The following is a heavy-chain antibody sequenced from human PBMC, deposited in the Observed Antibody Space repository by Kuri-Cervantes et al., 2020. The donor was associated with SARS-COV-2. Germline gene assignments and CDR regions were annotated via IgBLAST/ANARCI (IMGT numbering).Heavy chain of an antibody. CDR2: INHSGST. V-gene: IGHV4-34*01. CDR1: GGSISSYY. J-gene: IGHJ6*03. CDR3: ARGSRKSYYYYYMDV. Sequence: SETLSLTCTVSGGSISSYYWSWIRQPPGKGLEWIGEINHSGSTNYNPSLKSRVTISVDTSKNQFSLKLSSVTAADTAVYYCARGSRKSYYYYYMDVWGKGTTVTVSS.